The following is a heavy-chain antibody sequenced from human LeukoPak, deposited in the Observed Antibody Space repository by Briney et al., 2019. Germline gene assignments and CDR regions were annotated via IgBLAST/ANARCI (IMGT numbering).Heavy chain of an antibody. CDR3: AKDYYGSGSYYSWYFDY. D-gene: IGHD3-10*01. Sequence: GGSLRLSCAASRFTFSSYAMSWGPQAPGNWLGWGSAISGSGGSTYYAYSVKGRFTSSRDNSKNTLSLQMTSLRAEDRDVYYCAKDYYGSGSYYSWYFDYWGQGTLVTVSS. CDR1: RFTFSSYA. V-gene: IGHV3-23*01. CDR2: ISGSGGST. J-gene: IGHJ4*02.